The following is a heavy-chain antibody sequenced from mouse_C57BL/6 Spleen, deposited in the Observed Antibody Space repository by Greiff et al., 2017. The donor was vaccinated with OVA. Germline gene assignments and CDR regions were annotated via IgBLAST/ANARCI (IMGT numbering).Heavy chain of an antibody. CDR3: ARGATVPPYFDY. Sequence: QVQLQQSGPELVKPGASVKISCKASGYAFSSSWMNWVKQRPGKGLEWIGRIYPGDGDTNYNGKFKGKATLTADKSSSTAYMHLSSLTSEDSAVYFCARGATVPPYFDYWGQGTTLTVSS. D-gene: IGHD1-1*01. CDR2: IYPGDGDT. V-gene: IGHV1-82*01. CDR1: GYAFSSSW. J-gene: IGHJ2*01.